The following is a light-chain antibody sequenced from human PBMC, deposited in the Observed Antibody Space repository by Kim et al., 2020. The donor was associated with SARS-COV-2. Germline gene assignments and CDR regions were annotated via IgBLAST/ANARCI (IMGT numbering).Light chain of an antibody. CDR3: QQYRKSPQEVT. J-gene: IGKJ4*01. Sequence: LEDTSTITCRASLAISDALAWYHHKGGTSPQLLIYDVSRVQIGVPSRFSGSGSVIDFSLTISGLQPEDSATYYCQQYRKSPQEVTFGGGTKVDIK. V-gene: IGKV1D-13*01. CDR2: DVS. CDR1: LAISDA.